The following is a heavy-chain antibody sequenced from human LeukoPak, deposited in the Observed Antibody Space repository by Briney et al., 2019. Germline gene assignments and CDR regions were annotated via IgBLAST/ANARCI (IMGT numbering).Heavy chain of an antibody. D-gene: IGHD1-14*01. CDR1: GFTFRTYW. J-gene: IGHJ4*02. Sequence: GGSLGLSCAASGFTFRTYWMTWVRQAPGKGLEWVANIEQDGSEKYYVDSVEGRFTISRDNAKNSLYLQMNSLRAEDTAVYYCASGRRLAYWGQGTLVTVSS. CDR3: ASGRRLAY. V-gene: IGHV3-7*01. CDR2: IEQDGSEK.